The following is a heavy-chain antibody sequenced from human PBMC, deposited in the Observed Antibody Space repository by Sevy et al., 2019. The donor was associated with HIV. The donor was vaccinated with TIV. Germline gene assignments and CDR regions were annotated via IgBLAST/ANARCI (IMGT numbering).Heavy chain of an antibody. CDR1: GYTFSSFG. D-gene: IGHD3-10*01. J-gene: IGHJ5*02. V-gene: IGHV1-18*01. CDR3: ARISTVRGLFNYFDP. Sequence: ASVKVSCKASGYTFSSFGVSWVRQAPGQGLEWMGWIGAYNGNIKYAQNLQDRVTMTTDTSTSTAYMELTSLTSDDTGVYFCARISTVRGLFNYFDPWGQGTLVTVSS. CDR2: IGAYNGNI.